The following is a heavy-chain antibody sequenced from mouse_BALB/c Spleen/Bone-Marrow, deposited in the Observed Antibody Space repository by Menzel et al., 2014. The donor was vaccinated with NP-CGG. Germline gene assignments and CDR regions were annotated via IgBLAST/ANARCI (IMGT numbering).Heavy chain of an antibody. CDR1: GCTFTSYW. V-gene: IGHV1-87*01. J-gene: IGHJ4*01. CDR2: IYPGDGDT. Sequence: VKLVESGAELARPGASVKLSCKASGCTFTSYWMQWVKQRPGQGLEWTGAIYPGDGDTRYTQKFKGKATLTADKSSSTAYMQLSSLAPEDSAVYYCARFYGYDGMDYWGQGTSVTVSS. CDR3: ARFYGYDGMDY. D-gene: IGHD2-2*01.